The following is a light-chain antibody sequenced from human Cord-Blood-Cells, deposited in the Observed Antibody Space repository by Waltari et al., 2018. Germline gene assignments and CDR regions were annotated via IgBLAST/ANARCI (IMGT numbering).Light chain of an antibody. J-gene: IGLJ3*02. CDR1: SSDVGSYNL. CDR2: EGS. CDR3: CSYAGSSTWV. V-gene: IGLV2-23*01. Sequence: QSALTQPASVSGSPGQSITISCTGTSSDVGSYNLGSWYQQHPGKAPKLMIYEGSKRPSGVSNGFSGSKSGNTASLTISGLQAEDEADYYCCSYAGSSTWVFGGGTKLTVL.